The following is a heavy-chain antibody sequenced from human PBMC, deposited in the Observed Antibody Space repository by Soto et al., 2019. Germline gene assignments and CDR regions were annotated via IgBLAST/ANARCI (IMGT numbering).Heavy chain of an antibody. CDR2: IYSDGNK. V-gene: IGHV2-5*02. CDR3: VQTAGWLHRY. J-gene: IGHJ4*02. Sequence: HITLKESGPTLVKPTQTLTLTCTLSGFSLSDFAVGVAWVRRPPGKALEWLALIYSDGNKYYSPSLKTRLTISPDPPKAPVVLTMANLGPLDPAPYFCVQTAGWLHRYWGQGTQVTVSS. CDR1: GFSLSDFAVG. D-gene: IGHD5-12*01.